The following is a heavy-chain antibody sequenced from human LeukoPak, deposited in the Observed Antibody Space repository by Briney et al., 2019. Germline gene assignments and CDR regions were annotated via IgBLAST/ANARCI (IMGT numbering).Heavy chain of an antibody. V-gene: IGHV3-30*02. Sequence: GGSLRLSCAASGFTFSTYGIHWVRQAPGKGLEWVAFIRYDGTNKWYADSVKGRFTISRDNSKNMLYLQMNSLRAEDTAVYHCAKDRDYGDYPSAYYYYMAVWGKGTTVTVSS. CDR3: AKDRDYGDYPSAYYYYMAV. CDR1: GFTFSTYG. CDR2: IRYDGTNK. J-gene: IGHJ6*03. D-gene: IGHD4-17*01.